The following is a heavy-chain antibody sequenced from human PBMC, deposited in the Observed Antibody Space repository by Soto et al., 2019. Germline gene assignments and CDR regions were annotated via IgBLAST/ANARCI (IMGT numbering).Heavy chain of an antibody. V-gene: IGHV3-23*01. CDR2: ISGSGGST. J-gene: IGHJ3*02. CDR1: GFSVSTSH. CDR3: TASSGWYNAFDI. D-gene: IGHD6-19*01. Sequence: GGSLRLSCAAAGFSVSTSHMNWVRQTPGKGLEWVSAISGSGGSTYYADSVKGRFTISRDNSKNTLYLQMNSLRAEDTAVYYCTASSGWYNAFDIWGQGTMVTVSS.